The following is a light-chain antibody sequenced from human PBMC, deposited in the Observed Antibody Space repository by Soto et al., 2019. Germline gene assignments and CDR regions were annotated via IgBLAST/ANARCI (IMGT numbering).Light chain of an antibody. CDR3: QQYNSWPPLT. CDR2: GAS. V-gene: IGKV3-15*01. Sequence: EIVMTQSPATLSVSPGERATLSCRASQSVSSNLAWYQQKPGQAPRLLIYGASTRATGIPARFSGSGSGTEFTLTISSLQSDDLAVYYCQQYNSWPPLTFGGGTKVEIK. J-gene: IGKJ4*01. CDR1: QSVSSN.